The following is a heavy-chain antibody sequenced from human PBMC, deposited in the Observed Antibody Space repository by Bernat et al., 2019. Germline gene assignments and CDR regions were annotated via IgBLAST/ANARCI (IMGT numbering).Heavy chain of an antibody. V-gene: IGHV4-39*01. CDR2: IYYSGST. Sequence: QLQLQESGPGLVKPSETLSLTCTVSGGSISSSSYYWGWIRQPPGKGLEWIGSIYYSGSTYYNPSLKSRVTISVDTSKNQFSLKLSSVTAADTAVYYCARAPFWSGYYTGAFDIWGQGTMVTVSS. J-gene: IGHJ3*02. D-gene: IGHD3-3*01. CDR3: ARAPFWSGYYTGAFDI. CDR1: GGSISSSSYY.